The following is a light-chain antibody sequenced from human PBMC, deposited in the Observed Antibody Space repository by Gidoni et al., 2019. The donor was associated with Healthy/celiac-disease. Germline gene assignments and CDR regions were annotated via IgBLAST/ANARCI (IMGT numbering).Light chain of an antibody. CDR3: QQYNNWPPYT. Sequence: EIVMTQSPATLSVSPGERATRPCRASQSVSSNLAWYQQKPGQAPRLLIYGASTRATGIPARFSGSGSGTEFTLTISSLRSEDFAVDYCQQYNNWPPYTFGQGTKLEIK. CDR1: QSVSSN. CDR2: GAS. V-gene: IGKV3-15*01. J-gene: IGKJ2*01.